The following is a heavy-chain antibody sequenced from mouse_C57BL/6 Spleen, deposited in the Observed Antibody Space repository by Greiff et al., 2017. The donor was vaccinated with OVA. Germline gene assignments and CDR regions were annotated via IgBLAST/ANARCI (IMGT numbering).Heavy chain of an antibody. Sequence: EVQLQESGGGLVKPGGSLKLSCAASGFTFSDYGMHWVRQAPEKGLEWVAYISSGSSTIYYADTVKGRFTISRDNAKNTLFLQMTSLRSEDTAMYYCARDDYDRFAYWGQGTLVTVSA. CDR2: ISSGSSTI. D-gene: IGHD2-4*01. CDR1: GFTFSDYG. CDR3: ARDDYDRFAY. J-gene: IGHJ3*01. V-gene: IGHV5-17*01.